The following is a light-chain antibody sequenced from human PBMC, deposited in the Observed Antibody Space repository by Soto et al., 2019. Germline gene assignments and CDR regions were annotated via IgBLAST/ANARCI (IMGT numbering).Light chain of an antibody. V-gene: IGLV1-40*01. CDR3: QSYDSSLSASVV. J-gene: IGLJ2*01. Sequence: QSVLKQPPSVSGAPGQRVTISCTGSSSNIGAGYDVHWYQQLPGTAPKLLIYGDTNRTSGVPDRFSGSKSGTSASLAITGLQAEDEADYYCQSYDSSLSASVVFGGGTKLTVL. CDR2: GDT. CDR1: SSNIGAGYD.